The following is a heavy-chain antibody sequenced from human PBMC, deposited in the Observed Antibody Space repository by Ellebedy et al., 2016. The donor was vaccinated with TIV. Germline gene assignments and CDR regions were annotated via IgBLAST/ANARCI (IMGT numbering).Heavy chain of an antibody. CDR3: VSHI. V-gene: IGHV3-23*01. J-gene: IGHJ4*02. Sequence: PGGSLRLSCAASGFTFSSYGMNRVRQAPGKGLEWVSAVSGSDGNTYYADSVKGRFTISRDNSKNTVYLQMNSLRAEDSAVFYCVSHIWGQGTLVTVSP. D-gene: IGHD2-21*01. CDR1: GFTFSSYG. CDR2: VSGSDGNT.